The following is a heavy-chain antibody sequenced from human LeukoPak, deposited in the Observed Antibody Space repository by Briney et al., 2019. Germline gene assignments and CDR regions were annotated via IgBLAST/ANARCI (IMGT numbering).Heavy chain of an antibody. Sequence: GSSVKVSCKASGGTFSSYAISWVRQAPGQGLERMGGIIPIFGTANYAQKFQGRVTITTDESTSTAYMELSSLRSEDTAVYYCARSSYYYGSGRFDYWGRGTLVTVSS. J-gene: IGHJ4*02. CDR2: IIPIFGTA. D-gene: IGHD3-10*01. CDR1: GGTFSSYA. CDR3: ARSSYYYGSGRFDY. V-gene: IGHV1-69*05.